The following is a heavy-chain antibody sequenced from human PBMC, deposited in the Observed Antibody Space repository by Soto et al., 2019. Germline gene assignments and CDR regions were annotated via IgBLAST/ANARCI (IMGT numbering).Heavy chain of an antibody. CDR3: ARDYYDFWSGLDAYYYYGMDV. D-gene: IGHD3-3*01. Sequence: SVKVSCKASGGTFSSYAISWVRQAPGQGLEWMGGIIPIFGTANYAQKFQGRVTITADESTSTAYMELSSLRSEDTAVYYCARDYYDFWSGLDAYYYYGMDVWGQGTTVTVSS. CDR2: IIPIFGTA. J-gene: IGHJ6*02. CDR1: GGTFSSYA. V-gene: IGHV1-69*13.